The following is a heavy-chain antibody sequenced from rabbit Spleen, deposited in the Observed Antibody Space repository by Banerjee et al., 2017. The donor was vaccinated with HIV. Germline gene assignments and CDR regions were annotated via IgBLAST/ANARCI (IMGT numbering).Heavy chain of an antibody. CDR2: IDPVFATT. Sequence: QSLEESGGDLVKPGASLTLTCTASGFSFSDSDWIYWVRQAPGKGLEWIGYIDPVFATTYYANWAKGRFTISKASSTTVTLQMTILTAADTATYFCARENSGNYGYDLWGPGTLVTVS. CDR3: ARENSGNYGYDL. D-gene: IGHD6-1*01. V-gene: IGHV1S40*01. J-gene: IGHJ4*01. CDR1: GFSFSDSDW.